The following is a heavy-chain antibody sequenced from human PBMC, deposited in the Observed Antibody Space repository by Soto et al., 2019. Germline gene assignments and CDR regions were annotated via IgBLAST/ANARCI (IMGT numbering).Heavy chain of an antibody. CDR3: ARDGAAMAHYYYYYGMDV. J-gene: IGHJ6*02. Sequence: GGSLRLSCAASGFTFSSYWMSWVRQAPGKGLEWVANIKQDGSEKYYVDSVKGRFTISRDNAKNSLYLQMNSLRAEDTAVYYCARDGAAMAHYYYYYGMDVWGQGTTVTVSS. CDR1: GFTFSSYW. V-gene: IGHV3-7*05. D-gene: IGHD5-18*01. CDR2: IKQDGSEK.